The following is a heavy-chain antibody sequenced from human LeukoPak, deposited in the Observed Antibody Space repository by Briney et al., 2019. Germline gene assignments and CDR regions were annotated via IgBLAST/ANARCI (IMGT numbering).Heavy chain of an antibody. Sequence: GGSLRLSCAASGFTFTSYSMNWVRQAPGKGLEWVSTISGGGGSTYYADSVKGRFTISRDNSKNTLYLQMNSLRVKDTAVYYCARGRPHGNDYWGQGTLVTVSS. J-gene: IGHJ4*02. D-gene: IGHD4-23*01. CDR1: GFTFTSYS. V-gene: IGHV3-23*01. CDR3: ARGRPHGNDY. CDR2: ISGGGGST.